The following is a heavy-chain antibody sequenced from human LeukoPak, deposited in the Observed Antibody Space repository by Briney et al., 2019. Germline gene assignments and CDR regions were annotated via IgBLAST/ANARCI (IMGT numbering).Heavy chain of an antibody. CDR2: IWYDGSNK. CDR3: AGSIAVAGTIDY. D-gene: IGHD6-19*01. V-gene: IGHV3-33*01. J-gene: IGHJ4*02. Sequence: KSGGSLRLSCAASGFTFSSHGMHWVRQAPGKGLEWVAVIWYDGSNKYYADSVKGRFNISRDNSKNTLYLQMNSLRVEDTAVYYCAGSIAVAGTIDYWGQGTLVTVSS. CDR1: GFTFSSHG.